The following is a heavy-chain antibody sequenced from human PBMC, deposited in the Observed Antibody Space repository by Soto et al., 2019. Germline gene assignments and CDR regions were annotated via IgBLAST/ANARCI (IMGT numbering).Heavy chain of an antibody. V-gene: IGHV4-59*01. J-gene: IGHJ3*02. CDR1: GGSISSYY. Sequence: QVQLQESGPGLVKPSETLSLTCTVSGGSISSYYWSWIRQPPGKGLEWIGYIYYSGSTNYNPSLKSRVTISVDTSKNQFSLKLSSVTAADTAVYYCARAPHSSGYPDAFDNLGPRDNGHRLF. CDR3: ARAPHSSGYPDAFDN. CDR2: IYYSGST. D-gene: IGHD3-22*01.